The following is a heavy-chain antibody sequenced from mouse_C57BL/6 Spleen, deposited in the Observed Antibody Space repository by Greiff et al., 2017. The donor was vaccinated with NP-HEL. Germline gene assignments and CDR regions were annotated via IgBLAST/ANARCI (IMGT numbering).Heavy chain of an antibody. CDR1: GYSITSGYY. Sequence: EVKLVESGPGLVKPSQSLSLTCSVTGYSITSGYYWNWIRQFPGNKLEWMGYISYDGSNNYNPSLKNRISITRDTSKNQFFLKLNSVTTEDTATYYCARFYYDYDFDYWGQGTTLTVSS. D-gene: IGHD2-4*01. CDR2: ISYDGSN. V-gene: IGHV3-6*01. J-gene: IGHJ2*01. CDR3: ARFYYDYDFDY.